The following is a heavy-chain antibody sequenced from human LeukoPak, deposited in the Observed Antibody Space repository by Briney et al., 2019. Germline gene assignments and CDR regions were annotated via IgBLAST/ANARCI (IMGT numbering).Heavy chain of an antibody. CDR3: SRSFDFDS. J-gene: IGHJ4*02. D-gene: IGHD1-26*01. CDR2: IHNSGT. CDR1: GGSISDYY. Sequence: SETLSLTCTVSGGSISDYYWSWIRQPPGKGLEWIGNIHNSGTTYNSSLPSRLTISVDWSNKQFSLKLLSVTAADTAVSFCSRSFDFDSWGQETLVTVSS. V-gene: IGHV4-59*01.